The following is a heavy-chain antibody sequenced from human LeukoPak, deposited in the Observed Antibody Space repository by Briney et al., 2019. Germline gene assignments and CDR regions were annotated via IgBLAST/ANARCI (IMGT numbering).Heavy chain of an antibody. D-gene: IGHD3-3*01. CDR2: ISWNSGST. V-gene: IGHV3-9*01. J-gene: IGHJ5*02. CDR1: GFTFDDYA. Sequence: GGSLRLSCAASGFTFDDYAIHCVRPAPGKGLGWVSGISWNSGSTGYADSVKGRFTISRDNAKNSLYLQMNSLRAEDTALYYCAKGRSNTYYDFWSGYYGWFDPWGQGTLVTVSS. CDR3: AKGRSNTYYDFWSGYYGWFDP.